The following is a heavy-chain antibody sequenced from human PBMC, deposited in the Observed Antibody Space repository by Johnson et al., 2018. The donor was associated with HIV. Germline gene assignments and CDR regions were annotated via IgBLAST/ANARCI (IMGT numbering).Heavy chain of an antibody. CDR1: GFTFGDYG. CDR2: INWTGGST. D-gene: IGHD5-24*01. V-gene: IGHV3-20*04. Sequence: VQLVESGGSMVRPGGSLRLSCVASGFTFGDYGMSWVRQAPGKGLEWVSGINWTGGSTDYADSVKGRVTISRDNSKNTMYQQMNSLRVEGTAVVYCAKDRDAYTLSTDAFDIWGQGTMVTVSS. J-gene: IGHJ3*02. CDR3: AKDRDAYTLSTDAFDI.